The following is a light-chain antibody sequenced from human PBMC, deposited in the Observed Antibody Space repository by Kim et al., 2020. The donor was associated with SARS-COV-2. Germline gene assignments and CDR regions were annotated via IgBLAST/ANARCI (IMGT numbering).Light chain of an antibody. V-gene: IGLV3-1*01. CDR3: QAWDSRTVI. CDR1: ELGDKY. J-gene: IGLJ2*01. CDR2: EGT. Sequence: SYELTQPPSVSVSTGQTASITCSGDELGDKYACWYQQKPGQSPVLVIYEGTERPSGIPERFSGSKSGTTATLTISGTQAMDEAEYYCQAWDSRTVIFGGGTQLTVL.